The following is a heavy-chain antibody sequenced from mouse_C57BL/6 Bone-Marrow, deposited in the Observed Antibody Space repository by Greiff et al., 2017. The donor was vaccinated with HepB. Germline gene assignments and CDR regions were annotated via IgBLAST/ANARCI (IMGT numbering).Heavy chain of an antibody. D-gene: IGHD2-5*01. Sequence: QVQLKQSGAELVRPGASVTLSCKASGYTFTDYEMHWVKQTPVHGLEWIGAIDPETGGTAYNQKFKGKAILTADKSSSTAYMELRSLTSEDSAVYYCTRRYSNYVYYFDYWGQGTTLTVSS. CDR3: TRRYSNYVYYFDY. V-gene: IGHV1-15*01. CDR2: IDPETGGT. CDR1: GYTFTDYE. J-gene: IGHJ2*01.